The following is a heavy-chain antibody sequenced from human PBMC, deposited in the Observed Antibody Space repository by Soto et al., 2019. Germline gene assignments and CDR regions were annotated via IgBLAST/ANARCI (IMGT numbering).Heavy chain of an antibody. J-gene: IGHJ1*01. CDR1: GGTFSNYA. V-gene: IGHV1-69*12. D-gene: IGHD3-22*01. Sequence: QVQLVQSGAEVKKPGSSVKVSCKASGGTFSNYALDWVRQAPGQGLEWMGGIIPIFGTVRHAQNFQGRVTIPAAESTATAYRELSSLRYADTAMYYCATGGERDDYDHSGWRWGQGTLVTVSS. CDR2: IIPIFGTV. CDR3: ATGGERDDYDHSGWR.